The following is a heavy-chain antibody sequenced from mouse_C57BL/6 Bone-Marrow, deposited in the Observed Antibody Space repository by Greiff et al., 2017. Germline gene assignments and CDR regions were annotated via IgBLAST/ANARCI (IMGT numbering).Heavy chain of an antibody. CDR2: IFPGSGST. CDR3: ARPMITTGAWFAY. V-gene: IGHV1-75*01. D-gene: IGHD2-4*01. CDR1: GYTFTDYY. Sequence: QVQLQQSGPELVKPGASVKISCKASGYTFTDYYINWVKQRPGQGLEWIGWIFPGSGSTYYNEKFKGKATLTVDKSSSKAYMLLSSLTSEDSAVYFCARPMITTGAWFAYWGQGTLVTVSA. J-gene: IGHJ3*01.